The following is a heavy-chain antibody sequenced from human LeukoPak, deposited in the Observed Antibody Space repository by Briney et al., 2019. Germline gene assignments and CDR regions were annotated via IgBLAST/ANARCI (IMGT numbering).Heavy chain of an antibody. Sequence: GGSLRLSCAASGFTFSNAWMSWVRQAPGKGLEWVGRIKSKTDGGTTDYAAPVKGRFTISRDDSKNALYLQMNSLRTEDTAVDYCTTDYYGSGSYPDAFDIWGRGTMVTVSS. CDR3: TTDYYGSGSYPDAFDI. CDR2: IKSKTDGGTT. CDR1: GFTFSNAW. J-gene: IGHJ3*02. V-gene: IGHV3-15*01. D-gene: IGHD3-10*01.